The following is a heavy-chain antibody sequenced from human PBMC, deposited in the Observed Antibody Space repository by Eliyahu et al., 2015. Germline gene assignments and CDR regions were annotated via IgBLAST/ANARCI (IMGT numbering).Heavy chain of an antibody. D-gene: IGHD3-22*01. J-gene: IGHJ4*02. CDR3: ARLRDSSGSYCIED. V-gene: IGHV4-39*01. Sequence: QLQLQESGPGPVKPSETLSXTCIVAGGSXSDTSHYXGWIRQPPGKGLEXIGSFYHSGHTFQNPSLRSRLTLSVDTSKNQFSMRLTSVTAADSAVYYCARLRDSSGSYCIEDWGQGTLVTVSS. CDR1: GGSXSDTSHY. CDR2: FYHSGHT.